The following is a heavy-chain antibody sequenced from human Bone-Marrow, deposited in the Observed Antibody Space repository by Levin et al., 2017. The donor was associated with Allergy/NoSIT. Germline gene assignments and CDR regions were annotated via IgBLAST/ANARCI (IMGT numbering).Heavy chain of an antibody. V-gene: IGHV1-24*01. D-gene: IGHD2-15*01. CDR3: ATRLPIVVVVAATATDYWYFDL. CDR1: GYTLTELS. CDR2: FDPEDGET. J-gene: IGHJ2*01. Sequence: GASVKVSCKVSGYTLTELSMHWVRQAPGKGLEWMGGFDPEDGETIYAQKFQGRVTMTEDTSTDTAYMELSSLRSEDTAVYYCATRLPIVVVVAATATDYWYFDLWGRGTLVTVSS.